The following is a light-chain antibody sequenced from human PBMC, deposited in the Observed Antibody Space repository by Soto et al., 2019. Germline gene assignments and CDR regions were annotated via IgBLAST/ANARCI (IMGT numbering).Light chain of an antibody. V-gene: IGLV1-44*01. J-gene: IGLJ1*01. CDR2: SNN. CDR3: AAWDGSLNAHV. Sequence: QAVVTQPPSASGTPGQRVTISCSGSSSNIGSNTVNWYQQLPGTAPKLLISSNNQRPSGVPDRFSGSKSGTSASLAISGLQSEDEADYYCAAWDGSLNAHVFGTGTKLTVL. CDR1: SSNIGSNT.